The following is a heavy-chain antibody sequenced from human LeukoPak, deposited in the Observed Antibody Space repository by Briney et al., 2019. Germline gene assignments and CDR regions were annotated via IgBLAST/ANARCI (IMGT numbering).Heavy chain of an antibody. CDR1: GYTFTSYG. J-gene: IGHJ4*02. Sequence: GASVKVSCKASGYTFTSYGISWVRQAPGQGLEWMGWISAYNGNTNYAQKLQGRVTMTTDTSTSTAYMELRSLRSDDTAVYYCARDRKSKGSSGPPGYWGQGTLVTVSS. CDR3: ARDRKSKGSSGPPGY. CDR2: ISAYNGNT. D-gene: IGHD6-19*01. V-gene: IGHV1-18*01.